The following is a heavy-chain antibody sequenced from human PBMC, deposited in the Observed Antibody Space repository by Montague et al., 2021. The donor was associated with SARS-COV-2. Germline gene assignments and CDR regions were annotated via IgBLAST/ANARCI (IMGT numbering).Heavy chain of an antibody. CDR3: ARGKEDFFMTVVVVTAASYYFDT. D-gene: IGHD3-22*01. CDR2: INHRGSP. CDR1: GGSFNGYY. J-gene: IGHJ4*02. V-gene: IGHV4-34*01. Sequence: SETLSLTCAVSGGSFNGYYWGWIRQPPGKGLEWVGEINHRGSPTYNPSLKSRVTISADTSKNQFSLRRTSVTAADTATYFCARGKEDFFMTVVVVTAASYYFDTWGQGTLVTVSS.